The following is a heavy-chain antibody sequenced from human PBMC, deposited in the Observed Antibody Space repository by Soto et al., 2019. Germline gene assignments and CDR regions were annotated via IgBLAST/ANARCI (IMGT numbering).Heavy chain of an antibody. D-gene: IGHD3-9*01. CDR1: GGSVSSSNYY. Sequence: QLQLQESGPGLVKPSETLSLTCTVSGGSVSSSNYYWGWIRQSPGKGLEWIGSIYYSGSTYYNPSLESRVTISGDKSKNQFSLKVISVTAAATAVYYCARLEGLATISYYFDYWGQGTLVTVSS. V-gene: IGHV4-39*01. CDR2: IYYSGST. J-gene: IGHJ4*02. CDR3: ARLEGLATISYYFDY.